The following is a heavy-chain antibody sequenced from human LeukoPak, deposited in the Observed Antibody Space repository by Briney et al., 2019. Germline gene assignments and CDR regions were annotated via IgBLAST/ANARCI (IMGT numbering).Heavy chain of an antibody. D-gene: IGHD6-19*01. Sequence: ASVKVSCKASGYTFTSFAMHWVRQAPGQRLEWMGWTNAGNGDTKYSQKFQGRVTITRDTSASTAYMELSSLRSEDTAVYYCARPFIAVAFGDGETWFDPWGQGTLVTVSS. CDR2: TNAGNGDT. J-gene: IGHJ5*02. CDR1: GYTFTSFA. CDR3: ARPFIAVAFGDGETWFDP. V-gene: IGHV1-3*01.